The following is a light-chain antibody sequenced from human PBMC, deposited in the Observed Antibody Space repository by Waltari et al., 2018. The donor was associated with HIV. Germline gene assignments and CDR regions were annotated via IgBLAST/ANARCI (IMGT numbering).Light chain of an antibody. CDR2: EAS. Sequence: IQMTQSPSSLSASVGDRVTITCRASHSITNWLAWYQQKPGKAPTRLVYEASTLESGVPSRFSGSGSGTDFTLTISSLQPEDFATYYCQQYNRYYSWAFGQGTKVEVK. CDR1: HSITNW. CDR3: QQYNRYYSWA. V-gene: IGKV1-5*03. J-gene: IGKJ1*01.